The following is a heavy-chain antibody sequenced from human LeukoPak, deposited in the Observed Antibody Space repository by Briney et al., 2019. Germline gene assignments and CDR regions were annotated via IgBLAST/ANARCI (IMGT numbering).Heavy chain of an antibody. Sequence: GGSLRLSCAASGFTLDDYAMHWVRQAPGKGLEWVSGISWNSGSIGYADSVKGRFTISRDNAKNSLYLQMNSLRAEDTALYYCAKDMCSSTSCYGYFDYWGQGTLVTVSS. CDR1: GFTLDDYA. J-gene: IGHJ4*02. V-gene: IGHV3-9*01. CDR2: ISWNSGSI. CDR3: AKDMCSSTSCYGYFDY. D-gene: IGHD2-2*01.